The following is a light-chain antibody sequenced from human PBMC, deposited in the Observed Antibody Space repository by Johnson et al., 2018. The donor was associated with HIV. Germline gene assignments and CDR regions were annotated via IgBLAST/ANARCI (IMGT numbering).Light chain of an antibody. CDR2: DNN. V-gene: IGLV1-51*01. CDR1: SSNIGNNY. J-gene: IGLJ1*01. CDR3: GTWDGSLSVYV. Sequence: QSVLTQPPSVSAAPGQKVTISCSGSSSNIGNNYVSWYQQLQGTAPKLLIYDNNKRPSGIPARFSGSKSATSATLDITGLQTGDEADYYCGTWDGSLSVYVVGAGTEVTVL.